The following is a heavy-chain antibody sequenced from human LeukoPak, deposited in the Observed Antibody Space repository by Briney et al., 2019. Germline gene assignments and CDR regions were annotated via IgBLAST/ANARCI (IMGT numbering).Heavy chain of an antibody. D-gene: IGHD6-25*01. V-gene: IGHV3-74*01. Sequence: GGSLRLSCAASGFTFSGYWMHWVRQAPGKGLMWVSSIHKDGHNTGYADSVKGRFTISRDNAENTVYLQLNSLRVEDTAVSNCPREPEAAGIYYLDHWGQGNLVTVSS. CDR2: IHKDGHNT. CDR3: PREPEAAGIYYLDH. J-gene: IGHJ4*02. CDR1: GFTFSGYW.